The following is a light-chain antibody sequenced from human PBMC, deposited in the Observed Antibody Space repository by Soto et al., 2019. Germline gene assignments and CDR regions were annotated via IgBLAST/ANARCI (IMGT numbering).Light chain of an antibody. Sequence: QSVLTQPRSVSGSPGQSVTISCTGTSSDVGAYNYVSWYQQHPGKAPKVMIYDVNKRPSGVPDRFSGSKSDNTASLTISGLQAEDEADYYCCSYVGSYTLVFGGGTKLTVL. CDR1: SSDVGAYNY. CDR2: DVN. V-gene: IGLV2-11*01. J-gene: IGLJ2*01. CDR3: CSYVGSYTLV.